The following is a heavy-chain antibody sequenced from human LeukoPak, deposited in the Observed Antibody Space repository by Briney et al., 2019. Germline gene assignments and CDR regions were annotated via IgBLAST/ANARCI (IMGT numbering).Heavy chain of an antibody. CDR1: GFTVSNNY. CDR2: IYSGATT. D-gene: IGHD6-13*01. J-gene: IGHJ4*02. V-gene: IGHV3-66*01. Sequence: SGGSLRLSCAASGFTVSNNYMNWVRQAPGKGLEWVSGIYSGATTYYADSVKGRFTISRDNSKNTLSLQMNSLRAEDTAVYYCARVPGAADPTPFDYWGQGTLVTVSS. CDR3: ARVPGAADPTPFDY.